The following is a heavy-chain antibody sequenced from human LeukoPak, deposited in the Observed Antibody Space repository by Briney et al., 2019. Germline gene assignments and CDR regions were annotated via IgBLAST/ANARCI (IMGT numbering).Heavy chain of an antibody. Sequence: QPGGSLRLSCAASGFTFSSYEMNWVRQAPGKGLEWVSVLYTGGTTYYADSVKGRFTISRDNSKNTLYLQMNSLRAEDTAVYYCASLDTVDYWGQGTLVTVSS. J-gene: IGHJ4*02. CDR2: LYTGGTT. V-gene: IGHV3-66*01. CDR3: ASLDTVDY. D-gene: IGHD5-18*01. CDR1: GFTFSSYE.